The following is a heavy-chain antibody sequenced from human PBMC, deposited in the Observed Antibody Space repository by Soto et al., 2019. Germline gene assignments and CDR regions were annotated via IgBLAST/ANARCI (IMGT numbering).Heavy chain of an antibody. CDR1: GGSFSGYY. V-gene: IGHV4-34*01. Sequence: KTSETLSLTCAVYGGSFSGYYWSWIRQPPGKGLEWIGEINHSGSTNYNPSLKSRVTISVDTSKNQFSLKLSPVTAADTAVYYCARGYCSGGSCYLYYYYGMDVWGQGTTVTVSS. CDR2: INHSGST. CDR3: ARGYCSGGSCYLYYYYGMDV. J-gene: IGHJ6*02. D-gene: IGHD2-15*01.